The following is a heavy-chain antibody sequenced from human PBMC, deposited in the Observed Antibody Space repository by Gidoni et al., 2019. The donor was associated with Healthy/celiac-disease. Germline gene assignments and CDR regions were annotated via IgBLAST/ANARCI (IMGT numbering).Heavy chain of an antibody. CDR1: GSTFSSYA. J-gene: IGHJ5*02. V-gene: IGHV3-23*04. Sequence: EVQLVESGGGLVQLGESRRLSGASSGSTFSSYAMSWVRHAPGKGLAWVSAISGSGGRTYYAYSVKVRFTISRDNSKKTLYLQMNSLRAEDTAVYYCAGTKRSGSYSNWFDPWGQGTLVTVSS. D-gene: IGHD1-26*01. CDR2: ISGSGGRT. CDR3: AGTKRSGSYSNWFDP.